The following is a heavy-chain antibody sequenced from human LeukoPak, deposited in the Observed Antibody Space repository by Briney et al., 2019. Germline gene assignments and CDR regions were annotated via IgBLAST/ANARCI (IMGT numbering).Heavy chain of an antibody. D-gene: IGHD3-22*01. Sequence: ASVKVSCKASGGTFSSYAISWVRQAPGQGLEWMGGIIPIFGTANYAQKFQGRVTITAGESTSTAYMELSSLRSEDTAVYYCASVKYYYDSSGYYSPFDYWGQGTLVTVSS. CDR3: ASVKYYYDSSGYYSPFDY. J-gene: IGHJ4*02. CDR2: IIPIFGTA. CDR1: GGTFSSYA. V-gene: IGHV1-69*13.